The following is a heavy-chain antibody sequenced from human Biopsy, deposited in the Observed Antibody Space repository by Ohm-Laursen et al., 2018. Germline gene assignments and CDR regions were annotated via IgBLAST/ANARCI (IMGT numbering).Heavy chain of an antibody. CDR3: ASAGYNPDWNFDL. Sequence: SETLSLTCTVSGDSVTKYYWSWIRQPPGKGLEWIGHIYYSVMTNYNPSLQSRVSISVDTSRNQVSLTLSSVTAADTAVYYCASAGYNPDWNFDLWGRGTLVTVSS. J-gene: IGHJ2*01. CDR1: GDSVTKYY. D-gene: IGHD5-24*01. V-gene: IGHV4-59*02. CDR2: IYYSVMT.